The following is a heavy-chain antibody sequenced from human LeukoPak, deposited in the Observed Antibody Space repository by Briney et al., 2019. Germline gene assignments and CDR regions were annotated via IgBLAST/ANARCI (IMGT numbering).Heavy chain of an antibody. J-gene: IGHJ4*02. D-gene: IGHD6-13*01. CDR1: GYTFTTYA. V-gene: IGHV1-2*02. CDR2: INPNSGGT. Sequence: ASVKVSCKASGYTFTTYAMNWVRQAPGQGLEWMGWINPNSGGTNYAQKFQGRVTMTRDTSISTAYMELSRLRSDDTAVYYCASPSLWSSSWPAYFDYWGQGTLVTVSS. CDR3: ASPSLWSSSWPAYFDY.